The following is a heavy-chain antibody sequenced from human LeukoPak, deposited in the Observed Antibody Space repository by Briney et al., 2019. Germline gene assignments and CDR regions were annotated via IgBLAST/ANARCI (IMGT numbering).Heavy chain of an antibody. CDR3: AKTYSRESGYDFFFHC. J-gene: IGHJ4*02. Sequence: PGGSLRLSCAAPGFSFSSYGFHWVRQAPGKGLEWVSAISYDGKNIHYADSVKGRFTISRDNSRNMVYLQMNSLRVEDTAVYYCAKTYSRESGYDFFFHCWGQGTRVTVSS. V-gene: IGHV3-33*06. D-gene: IGHD5-12*01. CDR1: GFSFSSYG. CDR2: ISYDGKNI.